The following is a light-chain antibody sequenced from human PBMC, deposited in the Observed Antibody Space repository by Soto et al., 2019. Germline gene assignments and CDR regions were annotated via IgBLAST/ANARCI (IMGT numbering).Light chain of an antibody. CDR2: GVS. CDR3: MSYTGSTTTHWV. Sequence: QSALIQPPSVSGSPGQSVTISCTGTSSDVGSYDYVSWYQQHPGKAPKLLILGVSNRPSGISGRFSGSKSGNTASLTISGLQPEDEADYYCMSYTGSTTTHWVLGGGTKLTVL. V-gene: IGLV2-11*01. CDR1: SSDVGSYDY. J-gene: IGLJ3*02.